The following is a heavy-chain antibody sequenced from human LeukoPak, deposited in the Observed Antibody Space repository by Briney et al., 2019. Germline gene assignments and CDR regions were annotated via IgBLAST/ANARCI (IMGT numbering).Heavy chain of an antibody. Sequence: ASVKVSCKASGGTFNNYAISWVRQPPGQGLEWMGVITPIFGTATYAQKFQARVTISTDEFMNTVYMEVSSLRSEDTAVYYCARDLSVSPTYGDYARWFDPWGQGTLVTVSS. V-gene: IGHV1-69*05. CDR3: ARDLSVSPTYGDYARWFDP. CDR2: ITPIFGTA. J-gene: IGHJ5*02. D-gene: IGHD4-17*01. CDR1: GGTFNNYA.